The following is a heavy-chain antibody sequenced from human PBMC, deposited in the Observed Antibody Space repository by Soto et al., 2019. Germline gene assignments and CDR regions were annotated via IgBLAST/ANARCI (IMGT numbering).Heavy chain of an antibody. V-gene: IGHV3-23*01. J-gene: IGHJ4*02. Sequence: TGGSLRLSCAASGFTFNVYAMSWVRQAPGKGLEWVSVISNSGASTYYADSVKGRFTISRDNSKTTLFLQMNSLRADDTAVYYCAKAGCSSPSCQVDYWGQGTLVTVS. CDR2: ISNSGAST. D-gene: IGHD2-2*01. CDR1: GFTFNVYA. CDR3: AKAGCSSPSCQVDY.